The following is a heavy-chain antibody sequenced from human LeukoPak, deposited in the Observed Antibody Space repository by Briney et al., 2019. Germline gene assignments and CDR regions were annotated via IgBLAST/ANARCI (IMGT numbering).Heavy chain of an antibody. CDR1: GFTFSSYG. CDR3: AVVGADDAFDI. CDR2: IWYDGSNK. D-gene: IGHD1-26*01. Sequence: GGSLRLSCAASGFTFSSYGMHWVRQAPGKGLEWVAVIWYDGSNKYYADSVKGRSTISRDNSKNTLYLQMNSLRAEDTAVYYCAVVGADDAFDIWGQGTMVTVSS. V-gene: IGHV3-33*01. J-gene: IGHJ3*02.